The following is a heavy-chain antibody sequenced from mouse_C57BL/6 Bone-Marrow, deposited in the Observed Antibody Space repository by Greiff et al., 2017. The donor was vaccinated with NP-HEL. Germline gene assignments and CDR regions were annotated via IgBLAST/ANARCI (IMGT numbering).Heavy chain of an antibody. CDR2: ISYDGSN. V-gene: IGHV3-6*01. CDR3: ARTYYGSSLHFDY. Sequence: EVQLQQSGPGLVKPSQSLSLTCSVTGYSITSGYYWNWIRQFPGNKLEWMGYISYDGSNNYNPSLKNRISITRDTSKNQFFLKLNSVTTEDTATYYCARTYYGSSLHFDYWGQGTTLTVSS. CDR1: GYSITSGYY. J-gene: IGHJ2*01. D-gene: IGHD1-1*01.